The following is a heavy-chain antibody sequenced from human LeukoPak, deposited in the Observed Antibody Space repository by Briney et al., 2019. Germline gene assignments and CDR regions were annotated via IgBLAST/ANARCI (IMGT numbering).Heavy chain of an antibody. D-gene: IGHD2-2*01. V-gene: IGHV3-30*02. CDR2: IRYDGSDK. CDR3: AKGSYYCSSSSCPQYYYYMDV. CDR1: GFTFNSYG. J-gene: IGHJ6*03. Sequence: GGSLRLSCAASGFTFNSYGMHWVRQAPGKGLEWVAFIRYDGSDKYYADSVKGRLTISRDNPKNTLYLQMSSLRAEDTAVYYCAKGSYYCSSSSCPQYYYYMDVWGKGTTVTVSS.